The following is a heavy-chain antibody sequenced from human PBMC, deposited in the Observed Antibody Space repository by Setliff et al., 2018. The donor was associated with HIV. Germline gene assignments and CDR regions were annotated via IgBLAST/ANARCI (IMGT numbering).Heavy chain of an antibody. V-gene: IGHV1-18*01. CDR3: ARVIDYGVLYWSYYMDV. CDR2: ISAGNGDT. J-gene: IGHJ6*03. D-gene: IGHD4-17*01. Sequence: ASVKVSCKASGYTLTNYGISWVRQAPGQGLEWMGWISAGNGDTNYPQKLQGRVTMTTDTSTSTAYMELRSLRSDDTAVYYCARVIDYGVLYWSYYMDVWGKGTTVTVSS. CDR1: GYTLTNYG.